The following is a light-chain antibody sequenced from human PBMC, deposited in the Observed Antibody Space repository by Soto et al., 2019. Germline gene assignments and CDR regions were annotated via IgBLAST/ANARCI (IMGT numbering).Light chain of an antibody. CDR2: YND. Sequence: QSVLTQPPSVSGAPGQRVTISCTGSSSNLGSGFDVQWYQQLPGTAPKLLIYYNDNRPSGVPDRFSGSKSGTSASLAITGLQAEDEADYYCSSYTNINTYVLFGGGTKLTVL. CDR1: SSNLGSGFD. CDR3: SSYTNINTYVL. V-gene: IGLV1-40*01. J-gene: IGLJ2*01.